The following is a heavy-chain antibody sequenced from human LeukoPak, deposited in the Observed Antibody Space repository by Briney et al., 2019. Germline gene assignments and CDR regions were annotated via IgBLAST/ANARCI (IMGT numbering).Heavy chain of an antibody. Sequence: GGSLRLAWSASGFPFSSYAMHWDRQAHGEGLEYVSAISDSGGSTYYADSVKGRFTISRDNSKNTLYLQMSSLRAEDTAVYFCVRGYSFGPYGMDVWGQGTTVTVSS. CDR3: VRGYSFGPYGMDV. CDR2: ISDSGGST. V-gene: IGHV3-64D*09. J-gene: IGHJ6*02. D-gene: IGHD2-15*01. CDR1: GFPFSSYA.